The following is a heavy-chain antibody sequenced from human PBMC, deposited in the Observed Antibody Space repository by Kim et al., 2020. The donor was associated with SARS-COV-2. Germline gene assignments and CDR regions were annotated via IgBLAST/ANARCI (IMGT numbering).Heavy chain of an antibody. V-gene: IGHV3-30*04. CDR3: AKDLAEQQLDYYYYGMDV. D-gene: IGHD6-13*01. CDR2: ISYDGSNK. J-gene: IGHJ6*02. Sequence: GGSLRLSCAASGFTFSTYAMHWVRQAPGKGLEWVAVISYDGSNKYYADSVKGRFTISRDNSKNTLYLQMNSLRAEDTAVYYCAKDLAEQQLDYYYYGMDVWGQGTTVTVSS. CDR1: GFTFSTYA.